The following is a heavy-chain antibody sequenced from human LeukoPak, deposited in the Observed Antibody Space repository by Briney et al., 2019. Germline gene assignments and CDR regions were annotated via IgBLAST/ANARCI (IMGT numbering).Heavy chain of an antibody. V-gene: IGHV4-59*01. CDR1: GGSISRYY. J-gene: IGHJ6*03. Sequence: SETLSLTCTVSGGSISRYYWGWIRQPPGKGLEWIGYIYYSGSTNYNPSLKSRVTISVDTSKNQFSLKLSSVTAADTAVYYCARGHYYDSSGYYYWDYYYYYMDVWGKGTTVTISS. D-gene: IGHD3-22*01. CDR2: IYYSGST. CDR3: ARGHYYDSSGYYYWDYYYYYMDV.